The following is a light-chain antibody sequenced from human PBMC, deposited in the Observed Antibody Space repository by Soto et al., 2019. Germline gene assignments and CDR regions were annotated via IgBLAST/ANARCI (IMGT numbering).Light chain of an antibody. CDR2: RAS. CDR3: QQYSSYSPT. CDR1: QTINIW. Sequence: DIQMTQSPSSLSASVGDTVTVTCRASQTINIWLAWYQQRPGKAPNLLIYRASTLQRGVPSRFNGSGSGTDFTLTISSLQPDDFATYSCQQYSSYSPTFGQGTKVDIK. V-gene: IGKV1-5*03. J-gene: IGKJ1*01.